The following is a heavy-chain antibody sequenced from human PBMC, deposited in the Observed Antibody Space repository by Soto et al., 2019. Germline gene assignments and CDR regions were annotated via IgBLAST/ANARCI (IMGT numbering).Heavy chain of an antibody. CDR3: AKSPTMTTKVVDY. CDR2: IYSSGDST. V-gene: IGHV3-23*01. J-gene: IGHJ4*02. CDR1: GFTFSSYT. Sequence: EVQLLESGGDLVQPGGSLRLSCVASGFTFSSYTMTWVRQAPGKGLEWVSVIYSSGDSTYYADFVKGRFTISRDNSKNTLYLQINSLRADDTAVYYCAKSPTMTTKVVDYWGQGTLVTVSS. D-gene: IGHD4-17*01.